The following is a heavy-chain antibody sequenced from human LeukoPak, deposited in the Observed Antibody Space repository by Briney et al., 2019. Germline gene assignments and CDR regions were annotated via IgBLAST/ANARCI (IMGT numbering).Heavy chain of an antibody. D-gene: IGHD6-13*01. V-gene: IGHV4-59*01. CDR1: GGSISSYY. Sequence: PSETLSLTCTVSGGSISSYYWSWIRQPPGKGPEWIGYIYYSGSTNYNPSLKSRVTISVDTSKNQFSLKLSSVTAADTAVYYCASDRGGSSSTFDYWGQGTLVTVSS. CDR3: ASDRGGSSSTFDY. J-gene: IGHJ4*02. CDR2: IYYSGST.